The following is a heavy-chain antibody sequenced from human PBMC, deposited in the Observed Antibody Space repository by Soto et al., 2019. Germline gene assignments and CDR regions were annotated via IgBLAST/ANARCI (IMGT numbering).Heavy chain of an antibody. D-gene: IGHD3-9*01. CDR3: ARDGSDRYFDWLFPTNNWCEP. V-gene: IGHV1-3*01. Sequence: GASVKVSCKASGYTFTSYAMHWVRQAPGQRLEWMGWIDAGNGNTKYSQKFQGRVTITRDTSASTAYMELSSLRSEDTAVYYCARDGSDRYFDWLFPTNNWCEPWGQGTLVTGS. J-gene: IGHJ5*02. CDR1: GYTFTSYA. CDR2: IDAGNGNT.